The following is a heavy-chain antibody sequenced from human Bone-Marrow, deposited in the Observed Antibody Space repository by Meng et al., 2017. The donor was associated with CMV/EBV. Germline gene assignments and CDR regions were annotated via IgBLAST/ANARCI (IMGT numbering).Heavy chain of an antibody. CDR2: MNPNSGNT. V-gene: IGHV1-8*01. CDR3: ARDAPGGPAEDTSNWFDP. J-gene: IGHJ5*02. CDR1: GYTFTSYD. Sequence: ASVKVSCKASGYTFTSYDINWVRQATGQGLEWMGWMNPNSGNTGYAQKFQGRVTMTRNTSISTAYMELRSLRSDDTAVYYCARDAPGGPAEDTSNWFDPWGQGTLVTVSS. D-gene: IGHD2-2*01.